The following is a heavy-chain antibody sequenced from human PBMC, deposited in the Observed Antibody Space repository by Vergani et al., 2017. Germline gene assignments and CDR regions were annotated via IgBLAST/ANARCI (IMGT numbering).Heavy chain of an antibody. D-gene: IGHD6-19*01. Sequence: QVQLQQSGPGLVKPSQTLSLTCAISGDSVSSNSAAWNWIRQSPSRGLEWLGRTYYRSKWYNDYAVSVKSRITINPDTSKNQFSLQLNSVNPEATAVYYCARVEGWCQVYYYYGMDVWGQGTTVTVSS. CDR1: GDSVSSNSAA. J-gene: IGHJ6*02. CDR3: ARVEGWCQVYYYYGMDV. V-gene: IGHV6-1*01. CDR2: TYYRSKWYN.